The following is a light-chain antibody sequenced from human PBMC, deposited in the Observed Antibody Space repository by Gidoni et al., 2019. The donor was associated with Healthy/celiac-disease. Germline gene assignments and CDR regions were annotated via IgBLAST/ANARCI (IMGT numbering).Light chain of an antibody. Sequence: DIQMPQSPSSLSASVGDRVTITCRASQSISSYLNWYQQKPGKSPKLLIYAASSLQSGVPSRFSGSGSGTDFTLNISSLQPEDFATYYCQQSYSTRWTFXQXTKVEIK. J-gene: IGKJ1*01. CDR2: AAS. CDR3: QQSYSTRWT. CDR1: QSISSY. V-gene: IGKV1-39*01.